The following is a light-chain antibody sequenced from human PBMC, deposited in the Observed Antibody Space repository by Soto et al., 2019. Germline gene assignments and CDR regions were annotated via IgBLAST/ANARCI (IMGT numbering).Light chain of an antibody. V-gene: IGLV6-57*04. CDR3: QSYHSGNVV. Sequence: NFMLTQPHSVSDSPGKTVTIYCPRSSGSIASNYVQWYQQRPGSAPTPVIYEDNERPSGVPDRFSCSIDSSSNSASLTISGLKTDDEADYYCQSYHSGNVVFGGGTKVTV. J-gene: IGLJ2*01. CDR1: SGSIASNY. CDR2: EDN.